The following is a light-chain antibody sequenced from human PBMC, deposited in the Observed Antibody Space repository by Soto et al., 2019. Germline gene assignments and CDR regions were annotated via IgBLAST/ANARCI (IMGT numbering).Light chain of an antibody. V-gene: IGKV1-8*01. Sequence: AIRMTQSPSSFSASTGDRVTITCRASQGISSYLAWYQQKPGKTPKLLIYAASALQSEVPSRFSCSGSGSDFTLTISCLQSEDLATYYWQEYYSYAPVTFGGGTKVEIK. CDR3: QEYYSYAPVT. CDR2: AAS. CDR1: QGISSY. J-gene: IGKJ4*01.